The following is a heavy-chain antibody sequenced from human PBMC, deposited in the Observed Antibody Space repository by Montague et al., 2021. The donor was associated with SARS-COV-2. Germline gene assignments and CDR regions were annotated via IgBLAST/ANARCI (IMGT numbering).Heavy chain of an antibody. J-gene: IGHJ6*02. CDR2: INHSGST. CDR3: ANFRRTQLLFGTLYHGMDV. CDR1: GGSFSGYY. Sequence: SETLSLTCAVYGGSFSGYYWSWIRQPPGKGLEWIGEINHSGSTNYNPSLKSRVTISVDTSKNQFSLKLSSVTAADTAVYYCANFRRTQLLFGTLYHGMDVWGQGTTVTVSS. V-gene: IGHV4-34*01. D-gene: IGHD2-2*01.